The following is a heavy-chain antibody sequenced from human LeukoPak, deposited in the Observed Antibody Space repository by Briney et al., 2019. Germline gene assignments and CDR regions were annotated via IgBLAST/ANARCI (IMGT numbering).Heavy chain of an antibody. Sequence: ASVKVSCKASVYTFTSYVISWVRQAPGKGLELMGWISAYNGNTNYAQKLQGRVTMTTDTSTSTAYMELRSLRSDDTAVYYCARDGCSSTSCYPNFDYWGQGTLVTVSS. J-gene: IGHJ4*02. V-gene: IGHV1-18*01. CDR2: ISAYNGNT. D-gene: IGHD2-2*01. CDR3: ARDGCSSTSCYPNFDY. CDR1: VYTFTSYV.